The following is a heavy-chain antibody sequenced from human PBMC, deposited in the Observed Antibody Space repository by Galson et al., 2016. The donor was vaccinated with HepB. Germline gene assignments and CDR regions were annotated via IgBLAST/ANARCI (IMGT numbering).Heavy chain of an antibody. J-gene: IGHJ1*01. CDR3: ARNPEVNIILQH. CDR1: GFAFRTYS. Sequence: SLRLSCAASGFAFRTYSMNWVRQTPGKGLEWISFISSSSDIIHYADSVKGRFTISRDNAKNALYLQMNSLRDEDMAVYYCARNPEVNIILQHWGQGTLVTVSS. V-gene: IGHV3-48*02. CDR2: ISSSSDII. D-gene: IGHD2/OR15-2a*01.